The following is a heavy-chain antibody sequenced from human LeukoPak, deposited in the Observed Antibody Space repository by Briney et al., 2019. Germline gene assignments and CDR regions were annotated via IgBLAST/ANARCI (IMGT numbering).Heavy chain of an antibody. Sequence: GGSLRLSCAASGFTFSSYTMNWVRQAPGKGLEWVSYISGSSSTIYHADSVKGRFTISRDNSKNTLYLQMNSLRAEDTAVYYCAKADSDTLYRNAFDIWGLGTMVTVSS. V-gene: IGHV3-48*01. CDR2: ISGSSSTI. J-gene: IGHJ3*02. D-gene: IGHD3-22*01. CDR1: GFTFSSYT. CDR3: AKADSDTLYRNAFDI.